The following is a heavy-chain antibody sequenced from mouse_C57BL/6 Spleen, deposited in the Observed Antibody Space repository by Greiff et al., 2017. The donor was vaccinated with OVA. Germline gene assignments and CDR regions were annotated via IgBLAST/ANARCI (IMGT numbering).Heavy chain of an antibody. CDR1: GYTFTSYW. Sequence: VQLQQSGTVLARPGASVKMSCKTSGYTFTSYWMHWVKQRPGQGLEWIGAIYPGNSDTSYNQKFKGKAKLTAVTSASTAYMELSSLTHEDSAVYYCTVYYSNSLYFDYWGQGTTLTVSS. D-gene: IGHD2-5*01. J-gene: IGHJ2*01. V-gene: IGHV1-5*01. CDR3: TVYYSNSLYFDY. CDR2: IYPGNSDT.